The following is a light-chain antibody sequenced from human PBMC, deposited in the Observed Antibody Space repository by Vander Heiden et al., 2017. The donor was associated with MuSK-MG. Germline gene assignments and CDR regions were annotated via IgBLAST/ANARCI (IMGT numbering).Light chain of an antibody. Sequence: DMQMTYSPSTLSASVGDRVTITCRASESIGTYLTWYQQKPGKAPKLLIYDASSFQSGVPSGFSGSGSGTDFTLTIRSLQPDDIATYYCQQYNNYSGTFGQGTKVEI. V-gene: IGKV1-5*01. CDR1: ESIGTY. J-gene: IGKJ1*01. CDR2: DAS. CDR3: QQYNNYSGT.